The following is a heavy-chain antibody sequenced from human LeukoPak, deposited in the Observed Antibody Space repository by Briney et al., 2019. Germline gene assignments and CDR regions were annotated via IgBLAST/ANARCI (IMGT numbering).Heavy chain of an antibody. Sequence: ASVKVSCKASGGTFSSYTISWVRQAPGQGLEWMGRIIPILGIANYAQKLQGRVTITADKSTSTAYMELSSLRSEDTAVYYCAREGSGYDWDYYYYMDVWGKGTTVTVSS. D-gene: IGHD5-12*01. CDR2: IIPILGIA. V-gene: IGHV1-69*04. J-gene: IGHJ6*03. CDR1: GGTFSSYT. CDR3: AREGSGYDWDYYYYMDV.